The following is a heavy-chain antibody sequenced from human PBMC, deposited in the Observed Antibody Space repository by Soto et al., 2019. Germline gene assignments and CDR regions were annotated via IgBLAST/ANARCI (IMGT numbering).Heavy chain of an antibody. V-gene: IGHV1-2*04. D-gene: IGHD7-27*01. CDR2: INPNSGGT. J-gene: IGHJ3*02. Sequence: ASVKVSCKASGYTFTGYYMHWVRQAPGQGLEWMGWINPNSGGTNYAQKFQGWVTMTRDTSISTVYMELSRLRSDDTAVYYCARDSPPTGDDAFDIWGQGTMVTVSS. CDR1: GYTFTGYY. CDR3: ARDSPPTGDDAFDI.